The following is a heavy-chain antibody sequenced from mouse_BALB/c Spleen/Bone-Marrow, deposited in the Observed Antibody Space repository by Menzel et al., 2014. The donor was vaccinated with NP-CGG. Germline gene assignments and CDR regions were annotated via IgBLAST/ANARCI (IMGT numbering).Heavy chain of an antibody. CDR2: IDPENGDT. J-gene: IGHJ3*01. V-gene: IGHV14-4*02. CDR3: NAFYYDFAY. Sequence: EAQLQQSGAELVRSGASVKLSCTASGFNIKDYYMHWVKQRPEQGLEWIGWIDPENGDTEYAPKFQGKATMTADTSSNTAYLHLSSLTSEDTAAYYCNAFYYDFAYWGQGTLVTVSA. D-gene: IGHD2-4*01. CDR1: GFNIKDYY.